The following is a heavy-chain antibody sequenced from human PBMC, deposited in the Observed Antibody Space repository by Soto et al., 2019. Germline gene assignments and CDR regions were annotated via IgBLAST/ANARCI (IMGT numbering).Heavy chain of an antibody. CDR3: TTDRGHMSDFDY. V-gene: IGHV3-15*01. CDR1: GFTFDNAW. Sequence: EVQLVESGGGLVQPGGSLRLSCAASGFTFDNAWMSWVRQAPGKGLEWVGRIKSKTDGGTADYAAPVKGRFTISSDDSKNTLFLHMNSLKTDDTAVYYCTTDRGHMSDFDYWGQGTLVPVSS. J-gene: IGHJ4*02. CDR2: IKSKTDGGTA.